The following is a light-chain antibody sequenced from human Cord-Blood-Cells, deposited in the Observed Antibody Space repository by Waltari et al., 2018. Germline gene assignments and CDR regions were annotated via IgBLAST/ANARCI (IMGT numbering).Light chain of an antibody. Sequence: QSALTQPASVSGSPGQSITISCPGTSSDVGGSNYVPWYQQHPGKAPKLMIYDVSNRPSGVSNRFSGSKSGNTASLTISGLQAEDEADYYCSSYTSSSTWVFGGGTKLTVL. J-gene: IGLJ3*02. V-gene: IGLV2-14*03. CDR1: SSDVGGSNY. CDR3: SSYTSSSTWV. CDR2: DVS.